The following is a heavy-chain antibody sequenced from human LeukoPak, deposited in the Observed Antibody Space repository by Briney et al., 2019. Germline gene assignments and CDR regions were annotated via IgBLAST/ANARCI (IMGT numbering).Heavy chain of an antibody. D-gene: IGHD3-10*01. CDR2: ILNDGTNK. J-gene: IGHJ4*02. CDR1: GFTFSSYG. CDR3: ANEWLHISGTYKANN. Sequence: GVSLRLSCAASGFTFSSYGMHWVRQAPGKGLEWVAFILNDGTNKYHADSVKSRFTVSRDNSKNTLYLQMNSLRTEDSAVYYCANEWLHISGTYKANNWGQGTLVTVSS. V-gene: IGHV3-30*02.